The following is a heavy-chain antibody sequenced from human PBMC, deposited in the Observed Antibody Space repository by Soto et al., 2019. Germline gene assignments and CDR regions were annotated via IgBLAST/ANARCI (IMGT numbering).Heavy chain of an antibody. CDR2: IHNSGST. Sequence: SETLSLTCNVSGSSVYNDNYYWTWVRQPPGKGLEWIGNIHNSGSTNYNPSLQNRVSISIYTSKNQYSLKLTSVTAADAALYYCERDIRGFSRDLDYWGRGTPVTVSS. V-gene: IGHV4-61*01. D-gene: IGHD5-18*01. J-gene: IGHJ4*02. CDR3: ERDIRGFSRDLDY. CDR1: GSSVYNDNYY.